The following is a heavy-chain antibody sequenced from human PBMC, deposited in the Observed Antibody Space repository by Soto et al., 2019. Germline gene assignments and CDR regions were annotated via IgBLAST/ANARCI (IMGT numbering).Heavy chain of an antibody. CDR1: GYTLTELS. J-gene: IGHJ6*02. V-gene: IGHV1-24*01. CDR3: ATGLGAYCSGGSCPINGMDV. D-gene: IGHD2-15*01. CDR2: FDPENGET. Sequence: QVQLVQSGAEVKKPGASVKVSCKVSGYTLTELSMHWVRQAPGKGLEWMGGFDPENGETIYAQKFQGRVTMTEDTSTDTAYMELSSLRSEDTAVYYCATGLGAYCSGGSCPINGMDVWGQGTTVTVSS.